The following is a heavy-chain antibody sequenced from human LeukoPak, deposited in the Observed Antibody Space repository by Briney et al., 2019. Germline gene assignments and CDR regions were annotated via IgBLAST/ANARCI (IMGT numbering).Heavy chain of an antibody. Sequence: GGSLRLSCAASGFTFSSYAMSWVRQAPGKGLEWVSVISATGGSTYYADSVKGRFTISRDNSKKTLYLQMNSLRAEDTAVYYCAKGWDQVIAVAGTPFDSWGQGTLVTVSS. J-gene: IGHJ4*02. CDR2: ISATGGST. CDR3: AKGWDQVIAVAGTPFDS. CDR1: GFTFSSYA. D-gene: IGHD6-19*01. V-gene: IGHV3-23*01.